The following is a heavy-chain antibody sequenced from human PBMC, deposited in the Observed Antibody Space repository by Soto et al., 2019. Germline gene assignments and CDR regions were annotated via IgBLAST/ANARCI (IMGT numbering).Heavy chain of an antibody. V-gene: IGHV3-7*01. J-gene: IGHJ4*02. CDR2: IKQDGSQK. CDR1: RLLFGNYW. Sequence: GGSMRLSCARSRLLFGNYWMGWVRQAPGKGLEWVANIKQDGSQKDNVDSVKGRFTIARDNAKNSLYLQMTSLRADDTAVYYCARDSPFDASSGYLEYWGQGT. D-gene: IGHD3-22*01. CDR3: ARDSPFDASSGYLEY.